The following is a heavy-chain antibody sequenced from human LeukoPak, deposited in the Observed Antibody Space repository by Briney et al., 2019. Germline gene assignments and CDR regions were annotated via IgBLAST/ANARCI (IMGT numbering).Heavy chain of an antibody. Sequence: GGSLRLSCAVSGFTFSRYIMNWVRQAPGKGLEWVSSISSTGSDIYYADSVKGQFTISRDNAKNSLYLQMDSLRADDTAVYYCARDRDYYYGMDVWGQGTTVTVSS. D-gene: IGHD3-10*01. V-gene: IGHV3-21*01. CDR1: GFTFSRYI. CDR2: ISSTGSDI. J-gene: IGHJ6*02. CDR3: ARDRDYYYGMDV.